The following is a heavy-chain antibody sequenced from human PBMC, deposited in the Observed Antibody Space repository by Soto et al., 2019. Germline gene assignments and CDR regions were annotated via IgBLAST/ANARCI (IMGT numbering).Heavy chain of an antibody. J-gene: IGHJ4*02. CDR3: ATRRYCSGGSCYSVDY. CDR1: SGYISSSNW. Sequence: QVQLQESGPGLVKPSGTLSLTCAVSSGYISSSNWWSWVRQPPGKGLEWIGEIYNSGSTNYNPSLKSRVTISVVTSKNQFSLKLSSVTAADTAVYYCATRRYCSGGSCYSVDYWGQGTLVTVSS. CDR2: IYNSGST. V-gene: IGHV4-4*02. D-gene: IGHD2-15*01.